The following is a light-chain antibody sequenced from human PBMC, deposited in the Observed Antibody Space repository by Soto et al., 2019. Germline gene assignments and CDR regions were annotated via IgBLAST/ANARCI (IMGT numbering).Light chain of an antibody. CDR2: GAS. CDR1: QIVSSTY. V-gene: IGKV3-20*01. Sequence: EIVLAQSPGTLSLSPGERATLSCRASQIVSSTYLAWYQQKPGQTPRLLIYGASRRATDIPDRFSGSGSGTDFTLTISRLEPEDFAVYYCQQYGSSPLTFGGGTKVEIK. CDR3: QQYGSSPLT. J-gene: IGKJ4*01.